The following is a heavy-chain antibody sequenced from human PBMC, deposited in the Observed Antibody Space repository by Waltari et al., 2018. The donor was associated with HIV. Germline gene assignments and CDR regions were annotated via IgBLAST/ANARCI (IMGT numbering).Heavy chain of an antibody. CDR3: VRAGGSYYHFDY. CDR1: DFPSRCDD. V-gene: IGHV3-13*01. Sequence: EVQLVESGGGLVQQGGSLRLSCAASDFPSRCDDMHWVRQTTGKGLGWVAGIGIAGNTNYADSVKGRFTISRENGKHSLYLQMTSLRAVDTAVYYCVRAGGSYYHFDYWGQGTLVTVSS. CDR2: IGIAGNT. D-gene: IGHD1-26*01. J-gene: IGHJ4*02.